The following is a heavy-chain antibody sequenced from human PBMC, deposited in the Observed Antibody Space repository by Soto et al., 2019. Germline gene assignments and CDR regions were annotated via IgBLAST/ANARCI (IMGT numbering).Heavy chain of an antibody. J-gene: IGHJ5*02. CDR3: ARDSSSWYDWFDP. CDR2: IYYSGST. CDR1: GGSISSGDYY. Sequence: SETLSLTCTVSGGSISSGDYYWSWIRQPPGKGLEWIGYIYYSGSTYYNPSLKSRVTISVDTSKNQFSLKLSSVTAADTAVYYCARDSSSWYDWFDPWGQGTLVTVSS. V-gene: IGHV4-30-4*01. D-gene: IGHD6-13*01.